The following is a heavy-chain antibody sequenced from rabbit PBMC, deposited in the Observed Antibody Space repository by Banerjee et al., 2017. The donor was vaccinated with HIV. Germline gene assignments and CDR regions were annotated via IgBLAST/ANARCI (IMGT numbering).Heavy chain of an antibody. CDR3: AGDPWSGWNL. CDR2: IYTGSGST. J-gene: IGHJ4*01. Sequence: QQQLEESGGGLVKPGGTLTLTCKASGIDFSSYYYMCWVRQAPGKGLEWIGCIYTGSGSTYYASWAKGRFTISKTSSTTVTLQMTSLTAADTATYFCAGDPWSGWNLWGPGTLVTVS. CDR1: GIDFSSYYY. D-gene: IGHD4-1*01. V-gene: IGHV1S45*01.